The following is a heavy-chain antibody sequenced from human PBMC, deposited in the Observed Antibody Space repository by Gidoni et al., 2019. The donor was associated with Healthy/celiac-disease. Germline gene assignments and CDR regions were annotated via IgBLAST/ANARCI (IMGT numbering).Heavy chain of an antibody. Sequence: QVQLVQSGAEVKKPGAAVKVSCTASGYTFTGSGISWVRQAPGQGLEWMGWISAYNGNTNYAQKLQGRVTMTTDTSTSTAYMELRSLRSDDTAVYYCAREGYYYGSGSYVYGMDVWGQGTTVTVSS. CDR3: AREGYYYGSGSYVYGMDV. V-gene: IGHV1-18*01. D-gene: IGHD3-10*01. CDR2: ISAYNGNT. CDR1: GYTFTGSG. J-gene: IGHJ6*02.